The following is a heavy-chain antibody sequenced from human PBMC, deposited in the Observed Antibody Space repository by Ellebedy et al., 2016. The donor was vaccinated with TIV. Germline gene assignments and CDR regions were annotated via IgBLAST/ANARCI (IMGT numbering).Heavy chain of an antibody. D-gene: IGHD4-17*01. V-gene: IGHV1-18*04. J-gene: IGHJ4*02. CDR2: ISAYNGNT. CDR1: GYTFTSYG. CDR3: ARFVDGDYEDY. Sequence: AASVKVSCKASGYTFTSYGVTWVRQAPGQGLEWMGWISAYNGNTNYAQKVQGRVTMTTDTSTSTAYMELKSLRSADTAVYYCARFVDGDYEDYWGQGALVTVSS.